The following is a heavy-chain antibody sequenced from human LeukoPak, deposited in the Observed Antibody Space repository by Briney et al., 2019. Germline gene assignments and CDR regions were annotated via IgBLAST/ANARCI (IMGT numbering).Heavy chain of an antibody. CDR3: ARGLVTMVRGVAYYFDY. J-gene: IGHJ4*02. CDR2: IYTSGST. D-gene: IGHD3-10*01. CDR1: GGSISSYC. Sequence: SETLSLTCTVSGGSISSYCWSWIRQPAGKGLEWIGRIYTSGSTNYNPSLKSRVTMSVDTSKNQFSLKLSSVTAADTAVYYCARGLVTMVRGVAYYFDYWGQGTLVTVSS. V-gene: IGHV4-4*07.